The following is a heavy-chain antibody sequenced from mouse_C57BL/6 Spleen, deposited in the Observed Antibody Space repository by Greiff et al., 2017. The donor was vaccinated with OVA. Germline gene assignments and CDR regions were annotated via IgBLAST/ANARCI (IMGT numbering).Heavy chain of an antibody. J-gene: IGHJ4*01. CDR1: GYTFTSYW. D-gene: IGHD2-5*01. CDR3: ARDPYSNYVDYAMDY. V-gene: IGHV1-55*01. Sequence: VQLQQPGAELVKPGASVKMSCKASGYTFTSYWLTWVKQRPGQGLEWIGDIYPGSGSTNYNEKFKSKATLTVDTSSSTAYMQLSSLTSEDSAVYYCARDPYSNYVDYAMDYWGQGTSVTVSS. CDR2: IYPGSGST.